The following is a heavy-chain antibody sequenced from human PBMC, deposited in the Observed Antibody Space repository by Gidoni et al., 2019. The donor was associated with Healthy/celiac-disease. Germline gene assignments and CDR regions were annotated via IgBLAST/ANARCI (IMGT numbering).Heavy chain of an antibody. D-gene: IGHD2-2*01. CDR1: GFTFSSYW. Sequence: SGFTFSSYWMSWVRQAPGKGLEWVANIQQDGSEKYYVDYVKGRFTISRENAKSSLFLQMNSLRAEDTAVYYCARVPETAAGALLDWFDPWGQGTLVTVSS. CDR2: IQQDGSEK. CDR3: ARVPETAAGALLDWFDP. V-gene: IGHV3-7*01. J-gene: IGHJ5*02.